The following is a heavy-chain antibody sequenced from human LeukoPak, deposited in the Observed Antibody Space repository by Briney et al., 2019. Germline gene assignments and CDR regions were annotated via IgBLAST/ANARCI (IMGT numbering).Heavy chain of an antibody. CDR1: GGSISSSSYY. V-gene: IGHV4-39*07. CDR2: IYYSGST. J-gene: IGHJ6*03. D-gene: IGHD3-10*01. Sequence: PSETLSLTCTVSGGSISSSSYYWGWIRQPPGKGLEWIGSIYYSGSTYYNPSLKSRVTISVDTSKNQFSLKLSSVTAADTAVYYCARGPRITMVRGVIIHSATYMDVWGKGTTVTISS. CDR3: ARGPRITMVRGVIIHSATYMDV.